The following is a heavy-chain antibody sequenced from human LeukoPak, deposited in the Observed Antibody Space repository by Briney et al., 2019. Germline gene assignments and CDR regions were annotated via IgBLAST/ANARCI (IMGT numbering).Heavy chain of an antibody. D-gene: IGHD1-14*01. V-gene: IGHV1-69*13. Sequence: SVKVSCKASGGTFSSYAISWVRQSPGQGLEWMGGVIPIFGTANYAQKFQGRVTITADESTSTAYMELSSLRSEDTAVYYCARDLVDYRMGNYYFYMDVWGKGTTVTVSS. CDR2: VIPIFGTA. CDR3: ARDLVDYRMGNYYFYMDV. CDR1: GGTFSSYA. J-gene: IGHJ6*03.